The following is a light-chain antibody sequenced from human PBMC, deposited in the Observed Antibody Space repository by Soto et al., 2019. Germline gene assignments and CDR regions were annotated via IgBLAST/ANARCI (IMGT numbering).Light chain of an antibody. CDR2: GAS. V-gene: IGKV3-20*01. CDR3: QQFGSSPMYT. Sequence: EIVLTQSPGTLSLSPGERATLSCRANQSVSSSQLAWYQQKPGQAPRLLIYGASSRATGIPDRFSGSGSGTDFTLTISRLEPEYFAVYYCQQFGSSPMYTFGQGTKVEIK. CDR1: QSVSSSQ. J-gene: IGKJ2*01.